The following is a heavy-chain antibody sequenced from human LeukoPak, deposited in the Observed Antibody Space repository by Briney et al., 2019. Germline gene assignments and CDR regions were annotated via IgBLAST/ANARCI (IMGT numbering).Heavy chain of an antibody. CDR3: ARQTGSGLFILP. Sequence: SETLSLTCAVSGGSISSGGYSWSWIRQPPGKGLEWIGYIYHSGSTYYNPSLKSQVSISIDTSKNQFSLRLTSVTAADTAVYYCARQTGSGLFILPGGQGTLVTVSS. CDR1: GGSISSGGYS. V-gene: IGHV4-30-2*03. D-gene: IGHD3/OR15-3a*01. J-gene: IGHJ4*02. CDR2: IYHSGST.